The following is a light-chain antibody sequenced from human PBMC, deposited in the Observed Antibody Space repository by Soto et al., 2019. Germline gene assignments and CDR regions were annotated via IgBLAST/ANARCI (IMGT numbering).Light chain of an antibody. CDR3: QQYNDYWWT. Sequence: DVQMPQSPSALSGSVGDRVTITCRASQSFTSWLAWYQQKPGKAPKLLIFDASSLESGVPSRFSGSGSGTEFTLTISSLQPDDFATYYCQQYNDYWWTFGQGTKVDIK. CDR1: QSFTSW. CDR2: DAS. J-gene: IGKJ1*01. V-gene: IGKV1-5*01.